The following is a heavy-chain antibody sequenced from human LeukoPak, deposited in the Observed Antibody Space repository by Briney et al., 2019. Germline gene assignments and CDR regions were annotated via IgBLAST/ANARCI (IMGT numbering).Heavy chain of an antibody. D-gene: IGHD3-9*01. V-gene: IGHV1-18*01. CDR2: ISAYNGNT. CDR1: GYTFTSYG. CDR3: ARKNHKGSDILTGYPPYYYYGMDV. J-gene: IGHJ6*02. Sequence: GASVKVSCKASGYTFTSYGISWVRQAPGQGLEWMGWISAYNGNTNYAQKFQGRVTITADKSTSTAYMELSSLRSEDTAVYYCARKNHKGSDILTGYPPYYYYGMDVWGQGTTVTVSS.